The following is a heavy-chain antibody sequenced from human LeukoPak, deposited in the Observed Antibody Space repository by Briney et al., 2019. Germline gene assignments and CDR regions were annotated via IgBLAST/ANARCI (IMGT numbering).Heavy chain of an antibody. CDR1: GFTFTNSW. J-gene: IGHJ4*02. CDR3: ARDTDGSLDY. D-gene: IGHD1-26*01. CDR2: IKQDGSTK. V-gene: IGHV3-7*01. Sequence: SGGSLRLSCAASGFTFTNSWMAWVRQAPGKGLEWVANIKQDGSTKHYADSLKGRFTISRDNPKNSLYLQMNSLRADDTAAYYCARDTDGSLDYWGQGIPVTVAS.